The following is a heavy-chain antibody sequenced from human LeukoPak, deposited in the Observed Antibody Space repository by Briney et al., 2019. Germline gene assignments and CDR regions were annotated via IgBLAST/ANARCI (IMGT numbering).Heavy chain of an antibody. CDR1: GYTFTSSYD. D-gene: IGHD2-15*01. V-gene: IGHV1-2*02. J-gene: IGHJ6*02. CDR3: ASISRSKPRGGLYYYGMDV. Sequence: ASVKVSCKASGYTFTSSYDINWVRQAPGQGLEWMGWINPNSGGTNYAQKFQGRVTMTRDTSISTAYMELSRLRSDDTAVYYCASISRSKPRGGLYYYGMDVWGQGTTVTVSS. CDR2: INPNSGGT.